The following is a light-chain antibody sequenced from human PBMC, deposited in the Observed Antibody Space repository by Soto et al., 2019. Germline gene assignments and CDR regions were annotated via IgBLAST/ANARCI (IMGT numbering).Light chain of an antibody. V-gene: IGKV3-20*01. CDR1: QSVDSN. J-gene: IGKJ3*01. CDR2: DAS. Sequence: EILMTQNPATLSVSPGERATLSCRAIQSVDSNLAWYQQKPGQAPRLLIYDASNRATGIPDRFRGSGSGTDFTLTITRVEPEDFAVYYCQQYGRSPDLITFGPGTKVDIK. CDR3: QQYGRSPDLIT.